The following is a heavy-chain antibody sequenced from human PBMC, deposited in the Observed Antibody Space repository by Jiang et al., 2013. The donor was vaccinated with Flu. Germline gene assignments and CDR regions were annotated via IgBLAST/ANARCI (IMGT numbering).Heavy chain of an antibody. Sequence: SGAEVKKPGSSVKVSCKASGGTFSSYAISWVRQAPGQGLEWMGRIIPILGIANYAQKFQGRATITADKSTSTAYMELSSLRSEDTAVYYCARGRRGVIAAAGYKTGLGGMDVWGQGTTVTVSS. CDR1: GGTFSSYA. D-gene: IGHD6-13*01. CDR2: IIPILGIA. CDR3: ARGRRGVIAAAGYKTGLGGMDV. J-gene: IGHJ6*02. V-gene: IGHV1-69*04.